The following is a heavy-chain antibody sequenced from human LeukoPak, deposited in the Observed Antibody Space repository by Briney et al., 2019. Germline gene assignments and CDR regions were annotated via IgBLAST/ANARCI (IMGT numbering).Heavy chain of an antibody. CDR3: ARDPQLLWFGEYFGHFDY. Sequence: QPGGSLRLSCAASGFAFSTYGMHWVRQAPGKGLEWVAVIWYDGSNKYYADSVKGRFTISRDNSKNTLYLQMNSLRVEDTAVYYCARDPQLLWFGEYFGHFDYWGQGTLVTVSS. V-gene: IGHV3-30*19. CDR1: GFAFSTYG. D-gene: IGHD3-10*01. J-gene: IGHJ4*02. CDR2: IWYDGSNK.